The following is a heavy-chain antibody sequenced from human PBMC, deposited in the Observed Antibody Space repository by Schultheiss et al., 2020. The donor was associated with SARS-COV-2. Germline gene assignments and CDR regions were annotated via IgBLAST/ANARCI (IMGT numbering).Heavy chain of an antibody. CDR1: GFTFSSYG. CDR2: IWNDGNNK. D-gene: IGHD6-13*01. CDR3: ARAPRGSWYSFDS. V-gene: IGHV3-33*01. J-gene: IGHJ4*02. Sequence: GGSLRLSCAASGFTFSSYGMHWVRQAPGKGLEWVALIWNDGNNKFYTDSVKGRFTISRDNSKNTLYLQMNGLRAEDTAVYYCARAPRGSWYSFDSWGQGTLVTVSS.